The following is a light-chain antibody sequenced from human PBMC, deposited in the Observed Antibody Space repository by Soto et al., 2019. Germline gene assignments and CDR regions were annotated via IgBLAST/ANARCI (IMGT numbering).Light chain of an antibody. CDR1: HSVSSD. Sequence: EIVMTQSPATLSVSPGERATLSCRASHSVSSDLAWYQQKPGQAPRLLIYGASTRATGIPARFGGSGSGTEFTLTISSLQSEDFAVYYCQQYKNWPLTFGGGTKVEI. CDR2: GAS. J-gene: IGKJ4*01. CDR3: QQYKNWPLT. V-gene: IGKV3-15*01.